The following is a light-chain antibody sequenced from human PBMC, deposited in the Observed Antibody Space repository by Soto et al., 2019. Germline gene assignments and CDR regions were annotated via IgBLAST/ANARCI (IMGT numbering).Light chain of an antibody. CDR3: QQSYSTPQT. J-gene: IGKJ1*01. V-gene: IGKV1-39*01. Sequence: DIQMTQSPSSLSASVGARVTITCRASQSISSYLNWYQQKPGKAPKLLIYAASSLQSGVPSRFSGSGSGTDFTLTISSLQPEDCATYYCQQSYSTPQTFGQGTKVEIK. CDR2: AAS. CDR1: QSISSY.